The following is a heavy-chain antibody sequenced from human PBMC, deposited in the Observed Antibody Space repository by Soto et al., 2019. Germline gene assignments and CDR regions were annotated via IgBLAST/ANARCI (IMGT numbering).Heavy chain of an antibody. D-gene: IGHD1-1*01. J-gene: IGHJ4*02. CDR2: IYYSGST. CDR3: ARQGRTGTTEIGPFDY. V-gene: IGHV4-59*08. CDR1: GGSISSYD. Sequence: PSETLSLTCTVSGGSISSYDWSWIRQPPGKGLEWTGYIYYSGSTNYNPSLKSRVTISVDTSKNQFSLKLSSVTAADTAVYYCARQGRTGTTEIGPFDYWGQGTLVTVSS.